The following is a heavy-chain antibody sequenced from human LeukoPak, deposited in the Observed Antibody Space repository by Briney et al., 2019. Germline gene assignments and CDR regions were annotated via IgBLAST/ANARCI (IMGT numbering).Heavy chain of an antibody. CDR1: GYTFTSYG. D-gene: IGHD2-2*01. Sequence: GASVKVSCKASGYTFTSYGISLVREAPGQGLEWMGWISAYNGNTNYAQKLQGRVTMTTDTSTSTAYMELRSLRSDDTAVYYCARVGCSSTSCYPNYYYYYMDVWGKGTTVTVSS. V-gene: IGHV1-18*01. CDR3: ARVGCSSTSCYPNYYYYYMDV. CDR2: ISAYNGNT. J-gene: IGHJ6*03.